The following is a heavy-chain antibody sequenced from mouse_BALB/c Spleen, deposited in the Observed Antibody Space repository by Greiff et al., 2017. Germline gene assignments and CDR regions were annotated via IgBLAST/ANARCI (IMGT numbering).Heavy chain of an antibody. Sequence: QVQLKESGPGLVAPSQSLSITCTVSGFSLTSYDISWIRQPPGKGLEWLGVIWTGGGTNYNSAFMSRLSISKDNSKSQVFLKMNSLQTDDTAIYYCVRDTDYFDYWGQGTTLTVSS. CDR2: IWTGGGT. D-gene: IGHD1-1*01. V-gene: IGHV2-9-2*01. CDR3: VRDTDYFDY. J-gene: IGHJ2*01. CDR1: GFSLTSYD.